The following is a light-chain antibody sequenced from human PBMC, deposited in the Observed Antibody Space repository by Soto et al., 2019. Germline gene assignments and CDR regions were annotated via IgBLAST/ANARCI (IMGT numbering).Light chain of an antibody. Sequence: EIVLPQSPGTLSLSPGESAPLSWRERPSVSRNYLAWYQQKPGQAPRLLIYGASSRATGIPDRFSGSGSGTDFTLTIRRLEPEDFAVYYCQQYGSSPPPWTVGQGTKVDIK. J-gene: IGKJ1*01. CDR2: GAS. CDR3: QQYGSSPPPWT. CDR1: PSVSRNY. V-gene: IGKV3-20*01.